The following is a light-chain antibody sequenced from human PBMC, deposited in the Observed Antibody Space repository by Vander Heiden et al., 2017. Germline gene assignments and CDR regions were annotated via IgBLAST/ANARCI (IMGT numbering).Light chain of an antibody. CDR2: SAS. CDR1: QSIDNL. J-gene: IGKJ3*01. V-gene: IGKV1-39*01. Sequence: DIQMTQSPSSLSASVGDTVTITCRASQSIDNLLNWYQHQPGKAPTLLISSASNLHGGVPSRFSGSGSGTDFTLTIASLQPEDFATYSCQQGDSIPFTFGPGTKVDAK. CDR3: QQGDSIPFT.